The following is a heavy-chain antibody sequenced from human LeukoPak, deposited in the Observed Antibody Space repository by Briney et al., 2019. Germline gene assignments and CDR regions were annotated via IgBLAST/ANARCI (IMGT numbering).Heavy chain of an antibody. CDR3: ARDTPGYSSSWSFDY. V-gene: IGHV4-4*02. D-gene: IGHD6-13*01. CDR2: IYHSGST. J-gene: IGHJ4*02. CDR1: GGSISSSNW. Sequence: SETLSLTCAVSGGSISSSNWWSWVRQPPGKGLEWIGEIYHSGSTNYNPSLKSPVTISVDKSKNQFSLKLSSVTAADTAVYYCARDTPGYSSSWSFDYWGQGTLVTVSS.